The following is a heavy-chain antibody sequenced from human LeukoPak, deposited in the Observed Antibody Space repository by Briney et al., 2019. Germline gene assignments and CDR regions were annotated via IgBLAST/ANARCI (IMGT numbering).Heavy chain of an antibody. Sequence: GGSLRLSCAASGFTFSSYAMHWVRQAPGKGLEWVAVISYDGSNKYYADSVKGRFTISRDNSKNTLYLQMNSLRAEDTAVHYCARDYYDSSGSIDYWGQGTLVTVSS. J-gene: IGHJ4*02. CDR3: ARDYYDSSGSIDY. CDR1: GFTFSSYA. V-gene: IGHV3-30-3*01. CDR2: ISYDGSNK. D-gene: IGHD3-22*01.